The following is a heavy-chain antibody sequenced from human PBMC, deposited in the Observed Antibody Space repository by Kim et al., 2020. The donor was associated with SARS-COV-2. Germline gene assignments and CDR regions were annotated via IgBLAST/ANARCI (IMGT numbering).Heavy chain of an antibody. CDR3: ARHSRREGARFQALVDV. D-gene: IGHD6-6*01. J-gene: IGHJ3*01. CDR1: GGSISSSTYY. V-gene: IGHV4-39*01. CDR2: IYYTGTT. Sequence: SETLSLTCSVSGGSISSSTYYWGWIRQPPGKGLEWVGSIYYTGTTYYNPSLKSRVTMSVDTSRNQFPLKLTSVTAADTPIYHAARHSRREGARFQALVDV.